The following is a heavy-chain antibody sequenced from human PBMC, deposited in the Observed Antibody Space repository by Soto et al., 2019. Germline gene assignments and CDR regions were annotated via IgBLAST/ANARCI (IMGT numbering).Heavy chain of an antibody. Sequence: GGPVKVSCKASGYTFTSYGISWVRQAPGQGLEWMGWISAYNGNTNYAQKLQGRVTMTTDTSTSTAYMELRSLRSDDTAVYYCARDVPNYDFRSGYGNYFDYWGQGTLVTVSS. J-gene: IGHJ4*02. CDR3: ARDVPNYDFRSGYGNYFDY. V-gene: IGHV1-18*01. CDR1: GYTFTSYG. CDR2: ISAYNGNT. D-gene: IGHD3-3*01.